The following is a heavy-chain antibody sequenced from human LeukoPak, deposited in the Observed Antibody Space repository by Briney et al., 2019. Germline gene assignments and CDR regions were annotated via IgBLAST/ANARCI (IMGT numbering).Heavy chain of an antibody. CDR1: GYTFTGYY. CDR3: AREGITMVRGPQRGWFDP. Sequence: ASVKVSCKASGYTFTGYYMHWVRQAPGQGLEWMGWINPNSGGTNYAQKFQGRVTMTRDTSISTAYMELSRLRSDDTAVYYCAREGITMVRGPQRGWFDPWGQGTLVTVSS. J-gene: IGHJ5*02. V-gene: IGHV1-2*02. CDR2: INPNSGGT. D-gene: IGHD3-10*01.